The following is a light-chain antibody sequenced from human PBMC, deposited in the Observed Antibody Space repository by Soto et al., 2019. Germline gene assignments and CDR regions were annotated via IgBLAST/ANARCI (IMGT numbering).Light chain of an antibody. Sequence: DFQITQSAASVSASVGDRVTITCRASQSISSWLAWYQQKPGKAPKLLIYDASSLESGVPSRFSGSGSGTDFTLTISCLQSEDFATYYCQQYYSFPLTFGGGTKVDI. CDR1: QSISSW. CDR3: QQYYSFPLT. CDR2: DAS. V-gene: IGKV1-5*01. J-gene: IGKJ4*01.